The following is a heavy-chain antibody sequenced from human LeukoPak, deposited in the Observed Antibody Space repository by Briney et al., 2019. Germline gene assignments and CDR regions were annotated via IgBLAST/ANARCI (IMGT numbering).Heavy chain of an antibody. Sequence: SGGSLRLSCAASGFTFSGYSMSWVRQAPGKGLEWVSSISRSGSYIYYADSVKGRLTISRDNAKNSLYLQMNSLRAEDTAVYYCARSGGSSWLPYYYYDMDVWGQGTTVTVSS. V-gene: IGHV3-21*01. CDR1: GFTFSGYS. CDR3: ARSGGSSWLPYYYYDMDV. J-gene: IGHJ6*02. D-gene: IGHD6-13*01. CDR2: ISRSGSYI.